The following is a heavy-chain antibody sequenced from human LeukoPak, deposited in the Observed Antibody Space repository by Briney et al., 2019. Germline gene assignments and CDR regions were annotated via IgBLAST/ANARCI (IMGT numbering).Heavy chain of an antibody. CDR2: FDPEDGET. D-gene: IGHD3-22*01. J-gene: IGHJ3*02. CDR1: GYTLTELS. CDR3: ATSHYDSSARDAFDI. V-gene: IGHV1-24*01. Sequence: ASVKVSCKVSGYTLTELSMHWVRQAPGKGLEWMGGFDPEDGETIYAQKFQGRVTMTEDTSTDTAYMELSSLRSEDTAVYYCATSHYDSSARDAFDIWGQGTMVTVSS.